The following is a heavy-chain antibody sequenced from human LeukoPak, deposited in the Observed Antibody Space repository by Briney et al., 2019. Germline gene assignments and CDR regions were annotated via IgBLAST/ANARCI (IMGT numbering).Heavy chain of an antibody. V-gene: IGHV3-23*01. CDR3: ARLEYYDFWSGYLDY. Sequence: GGSLRLSCAASGFTFSSYAMSWVRQAPGKGLEWVSAISGSGGSTYYADSVKGRFTISRDNAKNSLYLQMNSLRAEDTAVYYCARLEYYDFWSGYLDYWGQGTLVTVSS. CDR2: ISGSGGST. J-gene: IGHJ4*02. D-gene: IGHD3-3*01. CDR1: GFTFSSYA.